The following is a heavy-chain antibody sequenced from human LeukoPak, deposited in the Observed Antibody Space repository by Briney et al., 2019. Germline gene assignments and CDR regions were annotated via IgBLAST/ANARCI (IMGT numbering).Heavy chain of an antibody. V-gene: IGHV3-21*04. Sequence: GGSLRLSCEASGFTFSSYSMNWVRQAPGKGLEWVSSISTSSSNMYYADSVKGRFTISRDNAKNSLYLQMNSLRAEDTAVYYCARHLPLLIAAAGTDWFDPWGQGTLVTVSS. CDR1: GFTFSSYS. CDR3: ARHLPLLIAAAGTDWFDP. D-gene: IGHD6-13*01. CDR2: ISTSSSNM. J-gene: IGHJ5*02.